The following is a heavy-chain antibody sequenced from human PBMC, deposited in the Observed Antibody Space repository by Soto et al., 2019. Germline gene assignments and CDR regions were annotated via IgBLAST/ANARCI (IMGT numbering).Heavy chain of an antibody. CDR1: GFTFSSYS. CDR3: ARDKRQRTFDI. J-gene: IGHJ3*02. V-gene: IGHV3-21*01. Sequence: GGSLRLSCAASGFTFSSYSMNWVRQAPGKGLEWVSSISSSSSYIDYADSVKGRFTISRDNAKNSLYLQMNSLRAEDTAVYYCARDKRQRTFDIWGQGTMVTVSS. CDR2: ISSSSSYI.